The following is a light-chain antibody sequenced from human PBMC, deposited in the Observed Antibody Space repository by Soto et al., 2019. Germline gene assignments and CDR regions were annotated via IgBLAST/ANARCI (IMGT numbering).Light chain of an antibody. CDR1: SSNIGKNY. CDR3: SVWDANLSACV. V-gene: IGLV1-47*01. Sequence: QSVLTQPPSASGTPGQRVTISCSGSSSNIGKNYVYWYQQLPGTAPKLLIYRNNQRPSGVPDQFSGSKSGTSASLAFSGLPSQDVAVYYHSVWDANLSACVFGGGTKLTVL. CDR2: RNN. J-gene: IGLJ3*02.